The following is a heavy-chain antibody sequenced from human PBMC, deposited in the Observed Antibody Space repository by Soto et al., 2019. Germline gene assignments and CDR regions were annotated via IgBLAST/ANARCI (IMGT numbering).Heavy chain of an antibody. CDR2: IYYSGST. Sequence: SETLSLTCTVSGGSISSYYWSWIRQPPGKGLEWIGYIYYSGSTNYNPSLKSRVTISVDTSKNQFSLKMSSVTAADTAVYYCARAQPASDYGDYEGAFDIWGQGTMVTVSS. V-gene: IGHV4-59*01. CDR1: GGSISSYY. CDR3: ARAQPASDYGDYEGAFDI. J-gene: IGHJ3*02. D-gene: IGHD4-17*01.